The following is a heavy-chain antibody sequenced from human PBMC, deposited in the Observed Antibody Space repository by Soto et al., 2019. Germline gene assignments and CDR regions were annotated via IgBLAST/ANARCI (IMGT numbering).Heavy chain of an antibody. Sequence: GEVLNFSWKGCGNTTTNYWIGWGRQMPGKGLERMGIISHNDYDNTPSTSFHSQVTTSVAKSISTAYFQWSLLMTSDTAIYSCAGRLVGTTLASFDYWGQGTPGTVPQ. CDR1: GNTTTNYW. CDR3: AGRLVGTTLASFDY. V-gene: IGHV5-51*01. J-gene: IGHJ4*02. CDR2: ISHNDYDN. D-gene: IGHD5-12*01.